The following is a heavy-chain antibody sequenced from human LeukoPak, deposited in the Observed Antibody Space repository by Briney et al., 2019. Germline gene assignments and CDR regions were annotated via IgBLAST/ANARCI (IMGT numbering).Heavy chain of an antibody. CDR3: AKDPSFRPGYFDY. V-gene: IGHV3-30*02. Sequence: GGSLRLSCAPSGFTFSSYGMHWVRQAPGKGLEWVAFIRYDGSNKYYADSVKGRFTISRDNSKNTLYLQMNSLRAEDTAVYYCAKDPSFRPGYFDYWGQGTLVTVSS. CDR1: GFTFSSYG. J-gene: IGHJ4*02. CDR2: IRYDGSNK.